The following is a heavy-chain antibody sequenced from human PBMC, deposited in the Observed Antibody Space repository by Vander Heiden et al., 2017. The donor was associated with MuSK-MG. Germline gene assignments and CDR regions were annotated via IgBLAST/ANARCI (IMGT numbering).Heavy chain of an antibody. CDR2: ISASGGST. CDR1: GLTFSSYA. D-gene: IGHD6-13*01. V-gene: IGHV3-23*01. Sequence: EVQLLESGGGCVHPGRSLTPPCAAPGLTFSSYAMSCVRQAPGEGLEWVSAISASGGSTYYADAVKGRFTISRDNSKNTLYLQMNSLRAEDTAVYYCAKGGIAAAGYWGQGTLVTVSS. CDR3: AKGGIAAAGY. J-gene: IGHJ4*02.